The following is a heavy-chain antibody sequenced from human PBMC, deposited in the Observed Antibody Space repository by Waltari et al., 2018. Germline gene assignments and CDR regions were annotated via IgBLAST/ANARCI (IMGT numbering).Heavy chain of an antibody. V-gene: IGHV4-59*11. D-gene: IGHD6-19*01. CDR2: IYYSGST. CDR3: ARGQWLARLDY. CDR1: GGSISSHS. J-gene: IGHJ4*02. Sequence: QVQLQESGPGLVKPSETLSLTCTVSGGSISSHSWSWIRQPPGKGLEWIGYIYYSGSTNYNPSLKSRVTISVDTSKNQFSLKLSSVTAADTAVYYCARGQWLARLDYWGQGTLVTVSS.